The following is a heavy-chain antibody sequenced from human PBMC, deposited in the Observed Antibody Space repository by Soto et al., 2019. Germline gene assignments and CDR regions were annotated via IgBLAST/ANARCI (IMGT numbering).Heavy chain of an antibody. CDR1: GYTFTAYY. CDR2: INPNSGGT. V-gene: IGHV1-2*02. CDR3: AVGENWNNLFDF. J-gene: IGHJ4*02. Sequence: QVPLVQSGAEVKKPGASVKVSCKASGYTFTAYYLHWVRQAPGQGLEWMGWINPNSGGTNYAQNFQGRVTMTRDPSISTAYMELSRLRSGDTAVYYCAVGENWNNLFDFWGQGTLVTVSS. D-gene: IGHD1-1*01.